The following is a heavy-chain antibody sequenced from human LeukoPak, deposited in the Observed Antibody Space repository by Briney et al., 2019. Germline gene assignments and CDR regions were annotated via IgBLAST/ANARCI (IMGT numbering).Heavy chain of an antibody. J-gene: IGHJ5*02. CDR1: GYTFTSYG. V-gene: IGHV1-18*01. Sequence: ASVKVSCKASGYTFTSYGISWVRQAPGQGLEWMGWISAYNGNTNYAQKLQGRVTMTTDTSTSTAYMELRSLRSDDTAVYYCARGRCSSSCSNWFDPWGQGTLVTASS. CDR3: ARGRCSSSCSNWFDP. D-gene: IGHD6-13*01. CDR2: ISAYNGNT.